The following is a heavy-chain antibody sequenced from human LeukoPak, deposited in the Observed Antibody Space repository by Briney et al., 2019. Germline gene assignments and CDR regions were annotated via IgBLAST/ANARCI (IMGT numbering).Heavy chain of an antibody. Sequence: GGSLRLSCAASGFTFSSYWMSWVRQAPGKGLEWVSAISGSGGSTYYADSVKGRFTISRDNSKNTLYLQMNSLRAEDTAVYYCAKDKRDYYDSSGYFLPFDYWGQGTLVTVSS. CDR2: ISGSGGST. CDR1: GFTFSSYW. V-gene: IGHV3-23*01. J-gene: IGHJ4*02. CDR3: AKDKRDYYDSSGYFLPFDY. D-gene: IGHD3-22*01.